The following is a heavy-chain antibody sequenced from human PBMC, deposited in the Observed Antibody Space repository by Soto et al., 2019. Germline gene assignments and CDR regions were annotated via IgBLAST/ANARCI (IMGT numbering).Heavy chain of an antibody. D-gene: IGHD3-3*01. CDR1: GGSISSYY. J-gene: IGHJ4*02. Sequence: SETLSLTCTVSGGSISSYYWSWIRQPPGKGLEWIGYIYYIGSTNYNPSLKSRVTISVDTSKNQFSLKLSSVTAADTAVYYCARHLQTPVTIFGVVNDPHFDYWGQGTLVTVSS. V-gene: IGHV4-59*08. CDR3: ARHLQTPVTIFGVVNDPHFDY. CDR2: IYYIGST.